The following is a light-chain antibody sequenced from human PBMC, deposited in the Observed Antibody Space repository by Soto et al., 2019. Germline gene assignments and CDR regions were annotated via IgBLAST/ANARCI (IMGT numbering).Light chain of an antibody. V-gene: IGKV3-15*01. J-gene: IGKJ4*01. Sequence: EIVMAQSPAALSVSPGERATLSCRGSQSVSSNLAWYQQKPGQAPRLLIYGASSRATGIPARFSGSGSGTEFTLTISSLQSEDFAVYYCQQYNNWPPILTFGGGTK. CDR1: QSVSSN. CDR3: QQYNNWPPILT. CDR2: GAS.